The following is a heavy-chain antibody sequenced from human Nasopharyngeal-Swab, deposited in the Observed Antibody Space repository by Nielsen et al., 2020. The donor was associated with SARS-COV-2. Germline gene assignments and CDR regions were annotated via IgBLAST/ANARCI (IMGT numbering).Heavy chain of an antibody. CDR2: ISFDGSSQ. D-gene: IGHD5-12*01. V-gene: IGHV3-30*18. CDR1: GFIFSNYG. J-gene: IGHJ6*03. CDR3: AKGWLLGNYMDV. Sequence: GGSLRLSCAASGFIFSNYGMHWVRQTPGKGLEWVAVISFDGSSQYYVDPGKGRFTISRDNSKSTLYLQMNSLRDEDTAVYYCAKGWLLGNYMDVWGKGTTVTVTS.